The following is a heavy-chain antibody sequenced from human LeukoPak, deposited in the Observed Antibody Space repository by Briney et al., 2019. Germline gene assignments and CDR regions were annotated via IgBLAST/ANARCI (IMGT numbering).Heavy chain of an antibody. CDR2: IYPGDSDT. CDR1: GYSFTTYW. D-gene: IGHD6-13*01. CDR3: ARGKVAAVGVKYTWFDP. Sequence: GESLRISCKGSGYSFTTYWIGWVRLMPGKGLEWMGIIYPGDSDTRYSPSFQGHVTISADKSISTAYLQWSSLRASDTAMYYCARGKVAAVGVKYTWFDPWGQGTLVTVSS. V-gene: IGHV5-51*01. J-gene: IGHJ5*02.